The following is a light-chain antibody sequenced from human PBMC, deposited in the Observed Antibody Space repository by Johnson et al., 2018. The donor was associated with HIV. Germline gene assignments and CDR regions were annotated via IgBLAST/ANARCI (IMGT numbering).Light chain of an antibody. CDR1: SSNIGNNY. CDR3: GTWDSSLSAEV. V-gene: IGLV1-51*01. Sequence: QPVLTQPPSVSAAPGQKVTISCSGSSSNIGNNYVSWYQQFPERAPKLLIYDNTKRPSGIPDRFSGSKSDTSATLAITGLQTGDEADYYCGTWDSSLSAEVFGTGTKVTVL. J-gene: IGLJ1*01. CDR2: DNT.